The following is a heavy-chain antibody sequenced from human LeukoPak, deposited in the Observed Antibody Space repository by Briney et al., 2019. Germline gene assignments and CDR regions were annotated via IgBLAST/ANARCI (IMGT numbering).Heavy chain of an antibody. CDR1: GGSISSYY. J-gene: IGHJ4*02. V-gene: IGHV4-59*01. CDR2: IYYSGST. Sequence: SETLSLTCTVSGGSISSYYWSWIRQPPGKGLEWIGYIYYSGSTNYNPSLKSRVTISVDTSKNQFSLKLSSVTAADTAVYYCARALRRDGYNWGLDYWGQGTLVTVSS. CDR3: ARALRRDGYNWGLDY. D-gene: IGHD5-24*01.